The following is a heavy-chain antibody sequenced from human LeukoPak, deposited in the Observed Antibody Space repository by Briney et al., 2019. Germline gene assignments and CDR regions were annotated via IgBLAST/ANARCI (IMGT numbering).Heavy chain of an antibody. V-gene: IGHV3-23*01. CDR1: GVTFTSYV. J-gene: IGHJ5*02. CDR2: IFFIGDGT. CDR3: AKRTDTTGRQNFDL. D-gene: IGHD2-8*02. Sequence: AGGSLRLSCVASGVTFTSYVMRWVRQAPGKGLGCLSSIFFIGDGTFYTDSLSGRVTLSRENAKKALFLQKKSLRRGDSALYFCAKRTDTTGRQNFDLWGQGTLVTVSS.